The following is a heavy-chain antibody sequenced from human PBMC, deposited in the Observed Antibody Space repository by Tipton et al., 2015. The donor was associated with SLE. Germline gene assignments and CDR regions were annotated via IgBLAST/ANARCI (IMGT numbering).Heavy chain of an antibody. D-gene: IGHD5-12*01. Sequence: GSLRLSCAASGFTFSGYTMNWVRQAPGKGLDWVSSIDSSSSFIYYADSVKGRFTISRDNAKNSLYLQMNSLRAEDTAVYYCARAQTRAAIYFDSWGRGTLVNVSS. CDR3: ARAQTRAAIYFDS. J-gene: IGHJ4*02. V-gene: IGHV3-21*03. CDR1: GFTFSGYT. CDR2: IDSSSSFI.